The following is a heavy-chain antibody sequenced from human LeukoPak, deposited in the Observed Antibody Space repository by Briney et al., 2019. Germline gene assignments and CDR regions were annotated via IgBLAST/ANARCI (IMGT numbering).Heavy chain of an antibody. D-gene: IGHD6-13*01. CDR3: ATAAASRLYSSKNWFDP. J-gene: IGHJ5*02. Sequence: ASVKVSCKVSGYTLTELSMHWVRQAPGKGLEWMGGFDPEDGETIYAQKFQGRVTMTEDTSTDTAYMELSSLRSEDTAVYYCATAAASRLYSSKNWFDPWGQGTLVTVSS. V-gene: IGHV1-24*01. CDR2: FDPEDGET. CDR1: GYTLTELS.